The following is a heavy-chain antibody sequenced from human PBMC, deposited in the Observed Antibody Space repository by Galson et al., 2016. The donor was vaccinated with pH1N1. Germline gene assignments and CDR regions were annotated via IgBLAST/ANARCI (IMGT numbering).Heavy chain of an antibody. CDR3: AHSLYGDYVGWFDP. J-gene: IGHJ5*02. D-gene: IGHD4-17*01. Sequence: PALVKPTQTLTLTCTFSGFSLSTSGVGVGWIRQAPGKALEWLALIYWNDDKRYSPSLKSRLTITKGTSKNQVVLTMTNMDPVDTATYYCAHSLYGDYVGWFDPWGQGTLVTVSS. CDR2: IYWNDDK. V-gene: IGHV2-5*01. CDR1: GFSLSTSGVG.